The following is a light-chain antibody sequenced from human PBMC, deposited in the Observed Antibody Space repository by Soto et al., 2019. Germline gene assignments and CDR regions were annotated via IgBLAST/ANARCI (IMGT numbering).Light chain of an antibody. J-gene: IGKJ5*01. CDR3: QQYNNWLEIT. Sequence: EIVLTQSPGTLSLSPGERATLSCRASQSVSSNLAWYQQKPGQAPRLLIYGASTRATGIPARFSGSGSGTEFTLTISSLQSEDFAVYYCQQYNNWLEITFGQGTRLEIK. CDR2: GAS. CDR1: QSVSSN. V-gene: IGKV3-15*01.